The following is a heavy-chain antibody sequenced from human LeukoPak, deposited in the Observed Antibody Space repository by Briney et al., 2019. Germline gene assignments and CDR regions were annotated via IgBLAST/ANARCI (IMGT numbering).Heavy chain of an antibody. J-gene: IGHJ4*02. CDR2: ISGDGGST. Sequence: GGSLRLSCAASGFTFDDYAMHWVRQAPGKGLEWVSIISGDGGSTYYADSVKGRFTISRDNSKNSLYLQMNSLRTEDTALDNAAYGPSSGETLARFDYWGQGTLVTVSS. D-gene: IGHD3-22*01. CDR1: GFTFDDYA. V-gene: IGHV3-43*02. CDR3: AYGPSSGETLARFDY.